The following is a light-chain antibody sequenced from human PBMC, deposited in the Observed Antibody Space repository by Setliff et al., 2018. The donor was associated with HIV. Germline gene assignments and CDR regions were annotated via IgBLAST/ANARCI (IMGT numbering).Light chain of an antibody. V-gene: IGLV2-14*01. CDR1: NSDVGGYNY. CDR3: CSYTADTTLYV. CDR2: EVN. J-gene: IGLJ1*01. Sequence: QSALAQPASVSGSPGQSITISCTGTNSDVGGYNYVSWFQQHPGDAPKLMIFEVNNRPSEVSSRFSGSKSGNTASLTISDLQADDEADYYCCSYTADTTLYVFATGTKVTVL.